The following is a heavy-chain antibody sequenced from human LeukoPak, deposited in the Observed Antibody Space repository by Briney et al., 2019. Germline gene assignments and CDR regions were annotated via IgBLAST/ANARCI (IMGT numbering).Heavy chain of an antibody. CDR3: ARHETGSSNWYRLDY. J-gene: IGHJ4*02. D-gene: IGHD6-13*01. V-gene: IGHV5-51*01. CDR2: IFPGDSDT. CDR1: GYTFTSYW. Sequence: GESLKISCKGSGYTFTSYWIGWVRQMPGKGLEWMGIIFPGDSDTRYSPSFQGQVTISADKSISTAYLQWSSLEASDTAMYYCARHETGSSNWYRLDYWGQGTLVTVSS.